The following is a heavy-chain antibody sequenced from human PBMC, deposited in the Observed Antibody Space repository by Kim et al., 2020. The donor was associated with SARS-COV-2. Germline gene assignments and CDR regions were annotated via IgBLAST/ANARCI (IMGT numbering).Heavy chain of an antibody. V-gene: IGHV3-21*01. Sequence: YADAVKGRFTISRDNAKNSLDLQMNSLRAEDTAVYYCARDALSFYDAFDIWGQGTMVTVSS. J-gene: IGHJ3*02. CDR3: ARDALSFYDAFDI.